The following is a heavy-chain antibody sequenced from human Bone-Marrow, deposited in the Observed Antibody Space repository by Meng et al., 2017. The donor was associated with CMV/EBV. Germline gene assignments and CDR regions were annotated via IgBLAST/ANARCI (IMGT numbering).Heavy chain of an antibody. V-gene: IGHV3-30*04. CDR1: GFTFSSYA. CDR2: ISYDGSNK. J-gene: IGHJ6*02. Sequence: GESLKISCAASGFTFSSYAMHWVRQAPGKGLEWVAVISYDGSNKYYADSVKGRFTISRDNSKNTLYLQMNSLRAEDTAVYYCAKDLSGYSYGYYYGMDVWGQGTTVTVSS. D-gene: IGHD5-18*01. CDR3: AKDLSGYSYGYYYGMDV.